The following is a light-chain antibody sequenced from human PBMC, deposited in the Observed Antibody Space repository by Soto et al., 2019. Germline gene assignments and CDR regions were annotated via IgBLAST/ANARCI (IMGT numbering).Light chain of an antibody. CDR1: QAISTY. CDR2: AAS. J-gene: IGKJ5*01. V-gene: IGKV1-39*01. Sequence: DIQMTQSPSSLPASIGDKVTITCRASQAISTYLHWYQQKPGKAPKLLIYAASNLENGVPSRFSGSGPGTDFTLTISSLQPEDFATFYCQQSYKIPFTFGPGTRLEIK. CDR3: QQSYKIPFT.